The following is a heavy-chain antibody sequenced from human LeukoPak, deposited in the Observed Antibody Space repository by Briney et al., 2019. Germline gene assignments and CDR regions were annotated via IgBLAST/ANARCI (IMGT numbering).Heavy chain of an antibody. CDR1: GGSISNSSYY. CDR2: IYYSGST. V-gene: IGHV4-39*01. D-gene: IGHD3-3*01. CDR3: ARHFRSGGWSTVIDY. J-gene: IGHJ4*02. Sequence: SETLSLTCTVSGGSISNSSYYWGWIRQPPGKGLEWIGSIYYSGSTYYNPSLKSRVTISVDTSKNQFSLKLSSVTAADTAVYYCARHFRSGGWSTVIDYWGQGTLVTVSS.